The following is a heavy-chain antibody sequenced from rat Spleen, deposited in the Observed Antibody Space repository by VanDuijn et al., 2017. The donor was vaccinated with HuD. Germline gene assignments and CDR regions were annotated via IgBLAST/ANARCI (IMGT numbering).Heavy chain of an antibody. Sequence: EVQLVESGGGLVQPGRSLKLSCAASGFTFSDYAMAWVRQAPTKGLEWVASINYDGSSTYYRDSVKGRFTLSRDNAESSLYLQMDSLRSEDTATYYCTTWDYYDNRFDYWDQGVMVTVSS. CDR1: GFTFSDYA. CDR2: INYDGSST. CDR3: TTWDYYDNRFDY. D-gene: IGHD1-6*01. J-gene: IGHJ2*01. V-gene: IGHV5-20*01.